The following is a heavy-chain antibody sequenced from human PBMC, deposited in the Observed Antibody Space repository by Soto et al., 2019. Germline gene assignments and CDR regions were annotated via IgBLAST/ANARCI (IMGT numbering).Heavy chain of an antibody. CDR1: GFTFSSYG. CDR3: AKEYSDFLTAFYVPLNIYYYYSGVDL. Sequence: GGSLRLSCAASGFTFSSYGMNWVRQAPGKGLEWVSGITGGGGATYYTDSVKGRFTISRDNSDDTLFLQMNSLRAEDTAVYYCAKEYSDFLTAFYVPLNIYYYYSGVDLWGQGTSVTGSS. J-gene: IGHJ6*02. V-gene: IGHV3-23*01. CDR2: ITGGGGAT. D-gene: IGHD3-9*01.